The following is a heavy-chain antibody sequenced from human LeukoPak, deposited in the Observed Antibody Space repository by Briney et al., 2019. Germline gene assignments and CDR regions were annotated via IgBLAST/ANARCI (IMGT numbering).Heavy chain of an antibody. D-gene: IGHD3-22*01. V-gene: IGHV4-39*01. J-gene: IGHJ4*02. CDR2: IYYSGST. CDR3: ARVPLKDYYDSSGYYRPYYFDY. CDR1: GGSISSSSYY. Sequence: KTSETLSLTCTVSGGSISSSSYYWGWIRQPPGKGLEWIGSIYYSGSTYYNPSLKSRVTISVDTSKNQFSLKLSSVTAADTAVYYCARVPLKDYYDSSGYYRPYYFDYWGQGTLVTVSS.